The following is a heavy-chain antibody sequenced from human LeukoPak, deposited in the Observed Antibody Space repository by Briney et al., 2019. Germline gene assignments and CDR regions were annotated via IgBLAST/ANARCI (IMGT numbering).Heavy chain of an antibody. CDR1: GYYIRSDYY. Sequence: KPSETLSLTCTVSGYYIRSDYYWGWIRQPPGKGLEWIGEINHSGSTNYNPSLKSRVTISVDTSKNQFSLKLSSVTAADTAVYYCARLNLGPRPFDYWGQGTLVTVSS. D-gene: IGHD1-14*01. CDR2: INHSGST. J-gene: IGHJ4*02. V-gene: IGHV4-38-2*02. CDR3: ARLNLGPRPFDY.